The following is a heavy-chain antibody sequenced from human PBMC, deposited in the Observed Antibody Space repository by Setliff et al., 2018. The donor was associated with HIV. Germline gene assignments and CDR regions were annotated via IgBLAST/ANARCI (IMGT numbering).Heavy chain of an antibody. CDR3: AGENVDIVATTKAIDF. Sequence: PSETLSLTCAVSGGSISSDNWWTWVRQAPGKGLEWIGEIYHSEYTNYNPSLKSRVSMSVDNAEKSLYLQMNSLRAEDTAVYYCAGENVDIVATTKAIDFWGQGTLVTVSS. CDR2: IYHSEYT. V-gene: IGHV4-4*02. D-gene: IGHD5-12*01. CDR1: GGSISSDNW. J-gene: IGHJ4*02.